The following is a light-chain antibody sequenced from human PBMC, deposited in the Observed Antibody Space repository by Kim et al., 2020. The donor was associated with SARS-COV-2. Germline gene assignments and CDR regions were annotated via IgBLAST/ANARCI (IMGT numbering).Light chain of an antibody. CDR3: MQALQTPTT. V-gene: IGKV2-28*01. J-gene: IGKJ1*01. CDR1: QSLLQSNGYNS. CDR2: LAS. Sequence: DIVMTQSPLSLSVTPGEPASISCRSSQSLLQSNGYNSLDWYLQKPGQSPQLLMYLASNRASGVPYRFSGSGSGTDFTLKISRVEAEDVGVYYCMQALQTPTTFGQGTKVDIK.